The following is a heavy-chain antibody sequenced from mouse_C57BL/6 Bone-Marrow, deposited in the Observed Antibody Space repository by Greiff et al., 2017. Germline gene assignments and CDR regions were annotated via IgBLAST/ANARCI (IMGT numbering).Heavy chain of an antibody. Sequence: QVQLQQPGAELVKPGASVKLSCKASGYTFTSYWMHWVKQRPGQGLEWIGMIHPNSGSTNYNEKFKSKATLTVDKSSSTAYMQLSSLTSEDSAVYYCANYGSFYYYAMDYWGQGTSGTVSS. CDR2: IHPNSGST. J-gene: IGHJ4*01. D-gene: IGHD1-1*01. CDR1: GYTFTSYW. CDR3: ANYGSFYYYAMDY. V-gene: IGHV1-64*01.